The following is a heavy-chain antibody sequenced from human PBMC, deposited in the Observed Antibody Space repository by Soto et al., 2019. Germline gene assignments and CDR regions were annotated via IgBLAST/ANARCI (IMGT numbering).Heavy chain of an antibody. CDR2: ILHDGNNK. Sequence: QVQLVESGGGVVQPGRSLRLSCAASGFTISNYIMHWVRQAPGKGLEWVAMILHDGNNKYYADSVKGRFTISRDNSMNTLYLQMNSLRTEDTAMYYCARDDEDGSYCDLGYWGQGTLVTVSS. V-gene: IGHV3-30-3*01. CDR1: GFTISNYI. CDR3: ARDDEDGSYCDLGY. J-gene: IGHJ4*02. D-gene: IGHD3-10*01.